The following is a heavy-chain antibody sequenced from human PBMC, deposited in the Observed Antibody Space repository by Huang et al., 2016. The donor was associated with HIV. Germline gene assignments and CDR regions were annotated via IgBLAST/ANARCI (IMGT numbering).Heavy chain of an antibody. CDR3: AKESRWFSDFDQ. D-gene: IGHD2-15*01. CDR2: IAYDGRSD. CDR1: GFIFSNFG. Sequence: QVQLVESGGGVVQPGTSLRLSCAASGFIFSNFGLHWVRQAPGKGLEWVAVIAYDGRSDRYSDSVKGRFTSSRDNDKNTLSLEMNRLRYEDTAVYYCAKESRWFSDFDQWGQGTLFTVSS. V-gene: IGHV3-30*18. J-gene: IGHJ5*02.